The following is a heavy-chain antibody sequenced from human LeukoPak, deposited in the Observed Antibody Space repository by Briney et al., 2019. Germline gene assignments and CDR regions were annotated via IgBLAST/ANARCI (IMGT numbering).Heavy chain of an antibody. CDR2: INSRGSTM. CDR1: GFSFSGYF. Sequence: GGSLRLSCAASGFSFSGYFMTWIRQAPGKGLEWVSYINSRGSTMYYADSVKGRFTISRDNAKNSLYLQMTSLRAEDTALYYCAPEVWELQGASDIWGQGTMVTVSS. J-gene: IGHJ3*02. D-gene: IGHD1-26*01. CDR3: APEVWELQGASDI. V-gene: IGHV3-11*04.